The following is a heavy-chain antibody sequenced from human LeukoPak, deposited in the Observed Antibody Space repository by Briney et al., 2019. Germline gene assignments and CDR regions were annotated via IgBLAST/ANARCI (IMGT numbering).Heavy chain of an antibody. D-gene: IGHD6-13*01. CDR2: MSPNTGGT. J-gene: IGHJ4*02. V-gene: IGHV1-2*02. CDR1: GYSFNVNY. Sequence: ASVKVSCKASGYSFNVNYMHWVRQAPGQGLEWMGWMSPNTGGTNFAEKFQGRVTMTRDTSISTAYMELSRLTSDDTAVYYCARGAGSSWFDYWGQGTLVTVSS. CDR3: ARGAGSSWFDY.